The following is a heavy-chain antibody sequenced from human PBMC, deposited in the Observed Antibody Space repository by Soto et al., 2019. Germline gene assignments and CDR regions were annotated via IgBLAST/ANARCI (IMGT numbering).Heavy chain of an antibody. V-gene: IGHV1-46*03. D-gene: IGHD2-15*01. CDR1: GYTFTSYY. CDR2: INPSGGST. CDR3: ARVYCSDGSCYSIDY. J-gene: IGHJ4*02. Sequence: QVQLVQSGAEVKKPGASVKVSCKASGYTFTSYYMHWVRQAPGQGLEWMGIINPSGGSTYAQKFRVRITVTRDTSTSTVYMELSSLISEDTALYYCARVYCSDGSCYSIDYWGQGTLVTVSS.